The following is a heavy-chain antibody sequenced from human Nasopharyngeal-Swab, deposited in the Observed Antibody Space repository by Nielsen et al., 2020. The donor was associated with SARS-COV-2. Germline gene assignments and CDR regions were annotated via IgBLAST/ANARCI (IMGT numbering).Heavy chain of an antibody. J-gene: IGHJ5*02. D-gene: IGHD1-1*01. CDR1: GGTFSNYA. CDR2: IIPVFGTA. Sequence: SVKVSCKASGGTFSNYAISWLRQAPGQGLDWMGGIIPVFGTANYAQKFQGRVTITADESTSTAYMQLNSLRSDDTAVYFCVRGRDWNPPFFDHWGQGTLVTVSS. V-gene: IGHV1-69*13. CDR3: VRGRDWNPPFFDH.